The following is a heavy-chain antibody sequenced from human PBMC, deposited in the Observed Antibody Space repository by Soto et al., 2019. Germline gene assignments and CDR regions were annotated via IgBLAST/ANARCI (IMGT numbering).Heavy chain of an antibody. D-gene: IGHD2-15*01. J-gene: IGHJ4*02. Sequence: QVHLVESGGGVVQPGGSLRLSCAASGFTFSGYGMQWVRQAPGKGLEWVAVIAYDESAQYYADSVKGRFTISRDNSKNTLYLQMNSLSAEDTAMYYCTSSLGGSSCFVSDHWGKGTLVTVSS. V-gene: IGHV3-30*03. CDR2: IAYDESAQ. CDR3: TSSLGGSSCFVSDH. CDR1: GFTFSGYG.